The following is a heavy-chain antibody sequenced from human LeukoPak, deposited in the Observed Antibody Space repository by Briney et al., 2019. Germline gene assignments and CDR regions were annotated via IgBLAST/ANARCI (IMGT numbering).Heavy chain of an antibody. CDR1: GGSISGTGYY. J-gene: IGHJ4*02. Sequence: SETLSLTCSVSGGSISGTGYYWSWIRQPPGKGLEWIGYIDHSGSTYYNPSLKSRITISVDRSKNQFSLKLSSVTAADTAVYYCASPTDDSDYWGQGTLVTVSS. CDR3: ASPTDDSDY. CDR2: IDHSGST. D-gene: IGHD1-1*01. V-gene: IGHV4-30-2*01.